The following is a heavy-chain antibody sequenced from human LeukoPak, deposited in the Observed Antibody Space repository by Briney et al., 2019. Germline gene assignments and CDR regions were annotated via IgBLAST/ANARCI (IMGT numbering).Heavy chain of an antibody. CDR2: TDKDGRST. J-gene: IGHJ6*02. CDR3: ATWAFYHSLDV. Sequence: GGSLRLSCAASGFTLGAFAMHWVRQAPGKGLEWVSLTDKDGRSTYYADSVKGRFTISRDNSKNSLYLQMNSLRTEDTALYYCATWAFYHSLDVWGQGTTVTVSS. CDR1: GFTLGAFA. V-gene: IGHV3-43*02. D-gene: IGHD1-26*01.